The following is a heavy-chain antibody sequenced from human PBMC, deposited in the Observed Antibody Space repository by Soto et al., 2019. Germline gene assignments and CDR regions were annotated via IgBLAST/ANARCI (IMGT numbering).Heavy chain of an antibody. V-gene: IGHV4-59*08. CDR3: ARLVAYCPDVSCNDF. CDR1: GGSVSSYY. D-gene: IGHD2-21*01. J-gene: IGHJ4*02. Sequence: QVQLQESGPGLVKPSETLSLSCTVSGGSVSSYYWSWIRQPPGKGLEWFGYIYYSGSTSYNPSLKRPVTISLDMSKNQVSRKLSSVTAADTAVYCCARLVAYCPDVSCNDFWGQGTRVTVSS. CDR2: IYYSGST.